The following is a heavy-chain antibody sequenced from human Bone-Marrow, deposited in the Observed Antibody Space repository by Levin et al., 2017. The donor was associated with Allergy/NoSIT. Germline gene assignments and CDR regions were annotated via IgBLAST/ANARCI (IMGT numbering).Heavy chain of an antibody. CDR2: ISWDDDS. D-gene: IGHD3-10*01. V-gene: IGHV2-5*02. CDR1: GFSLSTHAEG. CDR3: AHRRLWFGELSTSHAFDI. J-gene: IGHJ3*02. Sequence: VSGPTLVKPTQTLTLTCTFSGFSLSTHAEGVGWIRQPPGKALEWLALISWDDDSRYRPSLKSRLTITKDISKNKVVLTMTNMDPVDTGTYYCAHRRLWFGELSTSHAFDIWGQGTMVSVSS.